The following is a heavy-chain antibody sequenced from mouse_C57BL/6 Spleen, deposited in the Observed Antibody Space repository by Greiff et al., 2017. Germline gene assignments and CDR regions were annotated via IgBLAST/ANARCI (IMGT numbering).Heavy chain of an antibody. Sequence: VKLMESGPELVKPGASVKISCKASGYAFSSSWMNWVKQRPGKGLEWIGRIYPGDGDTNYNGKFKGKATLTADKSSSTAYMQLSSLTSEDSAVYFCARVPITTVVARYFDVWGTGTTVTVSS. CDR3: ARVPITTVVARYFDV. CDR1: GYAFSSSW. V-gene: IGHV1-82*01. D-gene: IGHD1-1*01. CDR2: IYPGDGDT. J-gene: IGHJ1*03.